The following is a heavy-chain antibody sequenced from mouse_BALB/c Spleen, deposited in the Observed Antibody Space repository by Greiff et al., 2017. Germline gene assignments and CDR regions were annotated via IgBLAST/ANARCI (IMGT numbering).Heavy chain of an antibody. CDR2: ISYSGST. CDR3: ARGGGSFAY. CDR1: GYSITSDYA. V-gene: IGHV3-2*02. Sequence: EVKVEESGPGLVKPSQSLSLTCTVTGYSITSDYAWNWIRQFPGNKLEWMGYISYSGSTSYNPSLKSRISITRDTSKNQFFLQLNSVTTEDTATYYCARGGGSFAYWGQGTLVTVSA. J-gene: IGHJ3*01.